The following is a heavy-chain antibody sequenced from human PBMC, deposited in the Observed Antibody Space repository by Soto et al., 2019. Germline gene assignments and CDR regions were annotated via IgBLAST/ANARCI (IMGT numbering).Heavy chain of an antibody. D-gene: IGHD6-19*01. Sequence: PGESLKISCKASGYDFMFINYWIAWVRHMPGKGLEWMGVISPGDSNTRYSPSFQGQVTFSADNSLNTAYLQWNTLRASDTAIYYCARRTYESGWRHYFDYWGQGTLVTVSS. CDR2: ISPGDSNT. CDR1: GYDFMFINYW. CDR3: ARRTYESGWRHYFDY. V-gene: IGHV5-51*01. J-gene: IGHJ4*02.